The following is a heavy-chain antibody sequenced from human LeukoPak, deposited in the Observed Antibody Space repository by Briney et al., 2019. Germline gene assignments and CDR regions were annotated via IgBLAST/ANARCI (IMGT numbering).Heavy chain of an antibody. J-gene: IGHJ3*02. CDR1: GYTFTRYG. V-gene: IGHV1-18*01. D-gene: IGHD2-15*01. CDR2: ISAYNGKT. CDR3: ARERYCSGGSCYSGALDT. Sequence: ASVKVSCKTSGYTFTRYGISWVRQAPGQGLEWLGWISAYNGKTDYAQNVQARVTLSTDTSTSTAYMELRSLRSDDRAVYYCARERYCSGGSCYSGALDTWGQGTMVTVSS.